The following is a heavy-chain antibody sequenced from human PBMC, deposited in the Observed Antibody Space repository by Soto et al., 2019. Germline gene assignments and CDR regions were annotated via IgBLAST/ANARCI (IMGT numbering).Heavy chain of an antibody. V-gene: IGHV3-30*18. CDR1: GFTFSSYA. Sequence: LRLSCAASGFTFSSYAMSWVRQAPGKGLEWVAVISYDGSNKYYADSVKGRFTISRDNSKNTLYLQMNSLRAEDTAVYYCAKDSSYHYYDSSGYSEFDYWGQGTLVTVSS. J-gene: IGHJ4*02. D-gene: IGHD3-22*01. CDR3: AKDSSYHYYDSSGYSEFDY. CDR2: ISYDGSNK.